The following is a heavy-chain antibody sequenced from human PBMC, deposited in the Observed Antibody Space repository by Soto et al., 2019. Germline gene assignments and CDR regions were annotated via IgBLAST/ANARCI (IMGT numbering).Heavy chain of an antibody. V-gene: IGHV4-31*03. CDR1: GGSISSGGYY. Sequence: PSETLSLTCTVSGGSISSGGYYWSWIRQHPGKGLEWIGYIYYSGSTYYNPSLKSRVTISVDTSKNQFSLELSSVTAADTAVYYCARETPYCSSTSCYPGGWFDPWGQGTLVTVSS. J-gene: IGHJ5*02. CDR2: IYYSGST. D-gene: IGHD2-2*01. CDR3: ARETPYCSSTSCYPGGWFDP.